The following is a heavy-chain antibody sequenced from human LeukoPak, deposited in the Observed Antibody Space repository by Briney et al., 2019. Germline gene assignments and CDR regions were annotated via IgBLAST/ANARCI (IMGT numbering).Heavy chain of an antibody. V-gene: IGHV5-51*01. J-gene: IGHJ4*02. Sequence: GESLKIPWKGSGYSLSNYWIGWVRQMPGKGLEWMGIIHPGDSGTRYSPSFQGQVTMSVDESITTAYLQWNCLRASDSAIYYCARGGSYRYGSSDYWGQGTLVTVSS. CDR3: ARGGSYRYGSSDY. CDR1: GYSLSNYW. D-gene: IGHD5-18*01. CDR2: IHPGDSGT.